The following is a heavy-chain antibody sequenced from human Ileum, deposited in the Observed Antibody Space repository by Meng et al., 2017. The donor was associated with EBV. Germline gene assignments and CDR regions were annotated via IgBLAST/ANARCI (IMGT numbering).Heavy chain of an antibody. CDR2: ICHTGTT. D-gene: IGHD4-23*01. J-gene: IGHJ5*02. V-gene: IGHV4-34*01. Sequence: QVQLKQWGAGLLKPSETLSPTCGVYGWSFSNFYWTWIRQPPGKGLEWIGEICHTGTTKYNPSLKNRVTISLDTSNNQFSLNLNSVTAADTALYYCARYGTCGANSFYCFDPWGQGTLVTVSS. CDR3: ARYGTCGANSFYCFDP. CDR1: GWSFSNFY.